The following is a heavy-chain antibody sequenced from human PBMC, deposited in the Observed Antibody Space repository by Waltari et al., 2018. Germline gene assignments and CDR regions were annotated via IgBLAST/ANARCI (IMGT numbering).Heavy chain of an antibody. CDR3: AKDEGARLAPTFGMDA. Sequence: EMQLLESGGGLVQPGGSLRLSCAASGFPFITYTMNWVRQAPGKGLEWVAVMTASGLMDYGDSVKGRFIISRDNSKNTLYLEMYRLRVEDTARYYCAKDEGARLAPTFGMDAWGQGTTVIVSS. D-gene: IGHD6-6*01. J-gene: IGHJ6*02. CDR2: MTASGLM. CDR1: GFPFITYT. V-gene: IGHV3-23*01.